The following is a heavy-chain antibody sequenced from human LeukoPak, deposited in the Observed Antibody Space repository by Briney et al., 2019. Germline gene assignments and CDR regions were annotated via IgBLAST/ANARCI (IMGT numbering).Heavy chain of an antibody. Sequence: PSETLSLTCAVYGGSFSGYYCSWVRQPPGKGLEWVGEINHSGSTNYNPSLKSRVTISVDTSKNQFSLKLSSVTAADTAVYYCARGGYCSSTSCYRSYYYGMDVWGQRTTVTVSS. V-gene: IGHV4-34*01. CDR3: ARGGYCSSTSCYRSYYYGMDV. D-gene: IGHD2-2*02. CDR1: GGSFSGYY. CDR2: INHSGST. J-gene: IGHJ6*02.